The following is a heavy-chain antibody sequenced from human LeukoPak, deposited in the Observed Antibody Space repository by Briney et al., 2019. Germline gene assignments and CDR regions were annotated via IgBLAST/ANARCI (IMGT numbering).Heavy chain of an antibody. J-gene: IGHJ4*02. CDR2: IDIDGTGT. CDR1: GFTFSSYW. CDR3: GTVFDH. V-gene: IGHV3-74*01. Sequence: PGGSLRLSCVASGFTFSSYWMHWVRQAPGKGLVWVSRIDIDGTGTSYADSVKGRFTISRDNAKNTVSLQMNSLKAEDTAVYYCGTVFDHWGPGILVTVSS.